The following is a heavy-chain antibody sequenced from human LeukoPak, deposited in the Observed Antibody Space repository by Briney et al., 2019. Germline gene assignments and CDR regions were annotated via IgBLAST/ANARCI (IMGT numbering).Heavy chain of an antibody. Sequence: SETLSLTCTVSGGSISSYYWSWIRQPPGKGLEWIGYIYYSGSTNYNPSLKSRVTISVDTSKNQFSPKLSSVTAADTAVYYCARTSEKYSSSYLGYWGQGTLVTVSS. D-gene: IGHD6-6*01. CDR1: GGSISSYY. V-gene: IGHV4-59*01. J-gene: IGHJ4*02. CDR3: ARTSEKYSSSYLGY. CDR2: IYYSGST.